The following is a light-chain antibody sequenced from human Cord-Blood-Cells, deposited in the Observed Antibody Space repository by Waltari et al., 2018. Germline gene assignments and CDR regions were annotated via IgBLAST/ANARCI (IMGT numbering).Light chain of an antibody. J-gene: IGKJ4*01. CDR2: AAS. CDR3: QQLNSYTLT. V-gene: IGKV1-9*01. Sequence: DIQLTQSPSFLSASVGDRVTITCRASQGISSYLAWYQQKPGKAPKLLIYAASTLQSGVPSRFGGSGSGTEFTLTISSLQPEDFATYHCQQLNSYTLTFGGWTKVEIK. CDR1: QGISSY.